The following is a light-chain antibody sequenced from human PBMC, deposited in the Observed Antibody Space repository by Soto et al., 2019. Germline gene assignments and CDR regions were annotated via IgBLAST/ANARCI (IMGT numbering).Light chain of an antibody. CDR3: SSYTSSSTLV. Sequence: QSVLTQPASVSGSPGQSITISCTGTSSDVGGYNYVSWYQQHPGKAPKLMIYEVSNRPSGVSNRFSGSKSGNTASLTISWLQAEDEADYCSSYTSSSTLVFGTGTKLTVL. J-gene: IGLJ1*01. CDR2: EVS. V-gene: IGLV2-14*01. CDR1: SSDVGGYNY.